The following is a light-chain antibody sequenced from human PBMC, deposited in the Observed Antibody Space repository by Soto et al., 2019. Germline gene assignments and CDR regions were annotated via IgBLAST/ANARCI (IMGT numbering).Light chain of an antibody. CDR1: SGHSNYA. J-gene: IGLJ1*01. CDR2: LNNNGIH. V-gene: IGLV4-69*01. Sequence: QSVLTQSPSASASLGASVKLTCTLSSGHSNYAIAWHQQQPEKGPPYLMKLNNNGIHSKGDGIPDRFSGSSSGAERYLTISSLQSEDEADYYCQTWGTGIQVFGTGTKLTVL. CDR3: QTWGTGIQV.